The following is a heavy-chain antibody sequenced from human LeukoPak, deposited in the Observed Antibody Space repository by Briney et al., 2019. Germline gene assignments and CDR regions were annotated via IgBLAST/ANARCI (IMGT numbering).Heavy chain of an antibody. CDR1: GYSISSGYF. Sequence: SETLSLTCAVSGYSISSGYFWGWIRRPPGRGLELIGSIDHSGTAYYNPSLKRRVTISVDTSKNQFSLRLSSVTAADTAVYYCATTDGRDGYIGCFGYWGQGTLVTVSS. J-gene: IGHJ4*02. CDR2: IDHSGTA. D-gene: IGHD5-24*01. CDR3: ATTDGRDGYIGCFGY. V-gene: IGHV4-38-2*01.